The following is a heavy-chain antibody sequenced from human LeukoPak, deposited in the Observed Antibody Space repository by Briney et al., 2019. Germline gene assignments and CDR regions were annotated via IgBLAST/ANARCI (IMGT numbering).Heavy chain of an antibody. J-gene: IGHJ4*02. CDR1: GFTFSSYW. CDR2: INSDGSST. CDR3: AREGGTVTSRLFDY. D-gene: IGHD4-17*01. Sequence: GGSLRLSCAASGFTFSSYWMHWVRQALGKGLVWVSRINSDGSSTSYADSVKGRSTISRDNAKNTLYLQMNSLRAEDTAVYYCAREGGTVTSRLFDYWGQGTLVTVSS. V-gene: IGHV3-74*01.